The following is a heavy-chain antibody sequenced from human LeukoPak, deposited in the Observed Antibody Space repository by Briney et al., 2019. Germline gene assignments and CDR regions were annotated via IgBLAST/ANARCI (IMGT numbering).Heavy chain of an antibody. CDR1: GYTFTVYY. J-gene: IGHJ4*02. V-gene: IGHV1-2*02. CDR2: INPNSGGT. Sequence: ASVKVSCKASGYTFTVYYMHWVRQAPGQGLEWMGWINPNSGGTNYAQKFQGRVTMTRDTSISTAYMELSRLRSDDTAVYYCAPLSYSGYDQGFDYWGQGTLVTVSS. D-gene: IGHD5-12*01. CDR3: APLSYSGYDQGFDY.